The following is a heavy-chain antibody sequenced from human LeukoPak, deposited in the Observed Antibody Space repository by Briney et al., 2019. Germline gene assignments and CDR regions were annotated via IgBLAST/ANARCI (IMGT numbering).Heavy chain of an antibody. V-gene: IGHV3-30*04. Sequence: GGSLSLSCAASGFTFSSYAMHWVRQAPGKGLEWVAVISYDGSNKYYADSVKGRFTISRDNSKNTLYLQMNSLRAEDTAVYYCARDHWGGFNYGFDYWGQGTLVTVSS. J-gene: IGHJ4*02. CDR1: GFTFSSYA. CDR3: ARDHWGGFNYGFDY. D-gene: IGHD5-18*01. CDR2: ISYDGSNK.